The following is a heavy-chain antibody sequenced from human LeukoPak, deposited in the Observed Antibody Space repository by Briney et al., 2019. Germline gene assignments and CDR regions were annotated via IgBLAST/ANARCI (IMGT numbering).Heavy chain of an antibody. CDR1: GGSISSHY. Sequence: SETLSLTCTVSGGSISSHYWSWIRQPPGKGLEWIGYIYYSGSTNYNPSLKSRVTISVDTSKIQFSLKLSSVTAADTAVYYCARWSGYTRELDYWGQGTLVTVSS. V-gene: IGHV4-59*11. CDR2: IYYSGST. D-gene: IGHD2-2*02. J-gene: IGHJ4*02. CDR3: ARWSGYTRELDY.